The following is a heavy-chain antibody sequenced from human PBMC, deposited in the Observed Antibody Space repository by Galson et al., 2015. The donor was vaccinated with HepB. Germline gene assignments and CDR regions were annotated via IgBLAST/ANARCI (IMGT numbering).Heavy chain of an antibody. CDR2: IKQYGSET. Sequence: SLRLSCAASGFSFSTYWMTWVRQAPGKGLEWVANIKQYGSETYYVDSVKGRFTISRDDAKNSVYLQMNSLRAEDTAVYYCARARGNFWSGSYDGMDFEHWGQGTLVTVSS. CDR3: ARARGNFWSGSYDGMDFEH. CDR1: GFSFSTYW. J-gene: IGHJ4*02. D-gene: IGHD3-3*01. V-gene: IGHV3-7*01.